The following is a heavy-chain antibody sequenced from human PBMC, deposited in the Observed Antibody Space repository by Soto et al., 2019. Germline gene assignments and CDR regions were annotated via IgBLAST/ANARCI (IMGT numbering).Heavy chain of an antibody. V-gene: IGHV3-23*01. J-gene: IGHJ6*03. CDR3: AKGEQYYDFWSGQQGYYYYYMDV. Sequence: GGSLRLSCAASGFTFSSYAMSWVRQAPGKGLEWVSAISGSGGSTYYADSVKGRFTISRDNSKNTLYLQMNSLRAEDTAVYYCAKGEQYYDFWSGQQGYYYYYMDVWGKGTTVTVSS. CDR2: ISGSGGST. D-gene: IGHD3-3*01. CDR1: GFTFSSYA.